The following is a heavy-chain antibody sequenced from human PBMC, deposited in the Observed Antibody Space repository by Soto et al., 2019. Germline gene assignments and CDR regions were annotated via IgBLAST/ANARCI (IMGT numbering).Heavy chain of an antibody. J-gene: IGHJ6*02. Sequence: GESLKISCKGSGYSFTSYWIGWVRQMPGKGLEWMGIIYPGDSDTRYSPSFEGQVTISADKAISTAYLQWSSLKASDTAMYYCARLGGSGSYYNPPYYYYYGMDVWGQGTTVTVSS. D-gene: IGHD3-10*01. CDR1: GYSFTSYW. CDR3: ARLGGSGSYYNPPYYYYYGMDV. CDR2: IYPGDSDT. V-gene: IGHV5-51*01.